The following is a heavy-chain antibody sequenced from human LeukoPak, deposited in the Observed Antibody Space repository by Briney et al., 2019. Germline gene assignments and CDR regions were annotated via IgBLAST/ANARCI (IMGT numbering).Heavy chain of an antibody. D-gene: IGHD1-20*01. V-gene: IGHV4-59*01. CDR3: AKDSNPLTGSPPRPDY. CDR1: GGSISTYY. CDR2: TSYSGRT. Sequence: SETLSLTCAVSGGSISTYYWNWVRQSPGKGLEWIGYTSYSGRTKYNPSLKSRVTISIDTSNNQFSLKLGSVTAADTAVYYCAKDSNPLTGSPPRPDYWGQGTLVTVSS. J-gene: IGHJ4*02.